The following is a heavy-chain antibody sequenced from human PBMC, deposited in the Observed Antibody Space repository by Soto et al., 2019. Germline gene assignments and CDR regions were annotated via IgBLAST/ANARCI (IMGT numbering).Heavy chain of an antibody. CDR2: IYNIGRT. CDR1: SISTYY. V-gene: IGHV4-59*08. CDR3: ARLQKAGRFQSFEY. Sequence: LSLTCTVGSISTYYWNWIRQPPGKGLEWIGYIYNIGRTNYNPSLKSRVTMLIDTSKNQFSLKLSSVTAADTAVYHCARLQKAGRFQSFEYWGQGIPVTVSS. D-gene: IGHD6-19*01. J-gene: IGHJ4*02.